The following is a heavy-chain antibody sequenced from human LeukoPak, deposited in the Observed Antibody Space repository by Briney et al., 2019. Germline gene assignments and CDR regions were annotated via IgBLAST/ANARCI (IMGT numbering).Heavy chain of an antibody. CDR1: GFTFSSYA. J-gene: IGHJ4*02. V-gene: IGHV3-30*01. CDR3: ARAPDSSSFDY. D-gene: IGHD6-6*01. Sequence: GGSLRLSCAASGFTFSSYAMHRVRQAPGKGLEWVAVISYDGSNKYYADSVKGRFTISRDNSKNTLYLQMNSLRAEDTAVYYCARAPDSSSFDYWGQGTLVTVSS. CDR2: ISYDGSNK.